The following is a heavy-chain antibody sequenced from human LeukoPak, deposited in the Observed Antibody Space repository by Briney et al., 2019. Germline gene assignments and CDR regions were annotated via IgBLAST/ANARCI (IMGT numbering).Heavy chain of an antibody. J-gene: IGHJ6*02. CDR2: NSAYNGNT. CDR3: ARDRGSSGWFSDYYGMDV. Sequence: GASVKVSCKASGYNFTSYGISWVRQAPGQGPEWMGWNSAYNGNTNYAQKLQGRVTMTTDTSTSTAYMELRSLRSDDTAVYYCARDRGSSGWFSDYYGMDVWGQGTTVTVSS. D-gene: IGHD6-19*01. CDR1: GYNFTSYG. V-gene: IGHV1-18*01.